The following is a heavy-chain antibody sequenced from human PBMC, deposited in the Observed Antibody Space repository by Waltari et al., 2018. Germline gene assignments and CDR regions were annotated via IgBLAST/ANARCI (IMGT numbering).Heavy chain of an antibody. CDR1: CGSISSSSYY. Sequence: QLQLQESGPGLVKPPETLSLTCTVPCGSISSSSYYWGWIRQPPGKGLEWIGSIYYSGSSYYGADLKSRVTITVGTSKNQFALKRSSVAAADTAVNYCARAGGSYSYDDDYWGQGTLVTVSS. J-gene: IGHJ4*02. CDR2: IYYSGSS. V-gene: IGHV4-39*07. D-gene: IGHD1-26*01. CDR3: ARAGGSYSYDDDY.